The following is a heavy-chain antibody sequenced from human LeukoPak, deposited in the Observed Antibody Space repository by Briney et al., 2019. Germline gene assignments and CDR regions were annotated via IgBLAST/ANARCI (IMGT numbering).Heavy chain of an antibody. D-gene: IGHD3-22*01. V-gene: IGHV4-4*07. Sequence: SETLSLTCTVSGDSISNYYWSWIRQPAGKGLEWIGRYYTCESTDYNPSLKSRVTMSVDTSKNQFFLKLSSVTAADTAVYYCARDGDYYDSSGSFDSWGQGTLVTVSS. CDR3: ARDGDYYDSSGSFDS. J-gene: IGHJ4*02. CDR2: YYTCEST. CDR1: GDSISNYY.